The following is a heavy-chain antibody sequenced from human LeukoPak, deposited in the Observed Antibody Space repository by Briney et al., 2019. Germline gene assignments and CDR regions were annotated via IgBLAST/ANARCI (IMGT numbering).Heavy chain of an antibody. CDR2: ISAYNGNT. Sequence: GASVTVSCTASGYTFTSYGISWVRQAPGQGLEWMGWISAYNGNTNYAQKLQGRVTMTTDTSTSTAYMELRSLRSDDTAVYYCARGYVVPAAFFYYYYGMDVWGQGTTVTVSS. CDR1: GYTFTSYG. D-gene: IGHD2-2*01. CDR3: ARGYVVPAAFFYYYYGMDV. V-gene: IGHV1-18*01. J-gene: IGHJ6*02.